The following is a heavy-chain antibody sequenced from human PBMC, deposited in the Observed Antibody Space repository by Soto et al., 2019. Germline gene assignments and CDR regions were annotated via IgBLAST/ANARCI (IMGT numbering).Heavy chain of an antibody. V-gene: IGHV1-2*02. J-gene: IGHJ4*02. CDR1: GYTFTGYY. D-gene: IGHD5-12*01. Sequence: ASVKVSCKASGYTFTGYYMHWVRQAPGQGLEWMGWINPNSGGTNYAQKFQGGVTMTRDTSISTAYMELSRLRSDDTAVYYCAASRMATRDFDYWGQGTLVTVSS. CDR2: INPNSGGT. CDR3: AASRMATRDFDY.